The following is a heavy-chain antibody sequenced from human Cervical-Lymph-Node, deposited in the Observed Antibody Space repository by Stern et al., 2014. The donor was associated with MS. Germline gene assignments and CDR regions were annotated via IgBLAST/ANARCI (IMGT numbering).Heavy chain of an antibody. Sequence: ESGPTLVKPTQTLTLTCTFSGFSLSSTEVGVVWIRQPPVRAQEWLVLIDGDDDNRYNPSLRSRLTFTRGTSRNQVVLTTTSMDPVDTATYYCAHRVPSMVRVVTFVYCWGQGTLVTVSS. CDR2: IDGDDDN. J-gene: IGHJ4*02. CDR1: GFSLSSTEVG. V-gene: IGHV2-5*02. D-gene: IGHD3-10*01. CDR3: AHRVPSMVRVVTFVYC.